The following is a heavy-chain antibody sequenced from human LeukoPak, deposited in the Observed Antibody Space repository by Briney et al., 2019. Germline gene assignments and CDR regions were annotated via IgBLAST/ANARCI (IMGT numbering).Heavy chain of an antibody. Sequence: SETLSLTCAVYGGSFSGYYWSWIRQPPGKGLEWIGEINHSGSTNYNPSLKSRVTISVDTSKNQFSLKLSSVTAADTAVYYCARLISSRAPEPFDYWGQGTLVAVSS. J-gene: IGHJ4*02. V-gene: IGHV4-34*01. D-gene: IGHD6-13*01. CDR3: ARLISSRAPEPFDY. CDR2: INHSGST. CDR1: GGSFSGYY.